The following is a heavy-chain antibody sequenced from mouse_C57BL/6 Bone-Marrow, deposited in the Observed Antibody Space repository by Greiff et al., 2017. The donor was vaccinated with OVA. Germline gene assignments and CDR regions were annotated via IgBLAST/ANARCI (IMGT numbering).Heavy chain of an antibody. D-gene: IGHD1-1*01. Sequence: QVQLQQSGAELARPGASVKLSCKASGYTFTSYGISWVKQRTGQGLEWIGEIYPRSGNTYYNEKFKGKATLTADKSSSTAYMELRSLTSEDSAVYFCARALHYYGRAFAYWGQGTLVTVSA. CDR3: ARALHYYGRAFAY. CDR1: GYTFTSYG. J-gene: IGHJ3*01. V-gene: IGHV1-81*01. CDR2: IYPRSGNT.